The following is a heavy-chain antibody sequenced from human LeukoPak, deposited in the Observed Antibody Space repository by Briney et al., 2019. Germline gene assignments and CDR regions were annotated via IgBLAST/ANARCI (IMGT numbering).Heavy chain of an antibody. CDR3: ARDRGYYDSSGYYSSAFDI. Sequence: ASVKVSCKASGYTFTSYYMHWVRQAPGQGLEWMGGFDPEDGETIYAQKFQGRVTMTEDTSTDTAYMELSSLRSDDTAVYCCARDRGYYDSSGYYSSAFDIWGQGTMVTVSS. V-gene: IGHV1-24*01. D-gene: IGHD3-22*01. CDR2: FDPEDGET. J-gene: IGHJ3*02. CDR1: GYTFTSYY.